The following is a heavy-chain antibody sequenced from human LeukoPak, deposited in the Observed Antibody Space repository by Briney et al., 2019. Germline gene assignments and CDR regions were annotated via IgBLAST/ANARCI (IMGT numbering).Heavy chain of an antibody. V-gene: IGHV3-48*01. J-gene: IGHJ6*02. CDR2: ISTSSNTI. D-gene: IGHD2-8*02. CDR3: ARDLHRVMVVVPGGLDV. Sequence: GGSLRLSCAASGFTFSGYNMNWARQAPGKGLEWISYISTSSNTIYYADSVKGRFTISRDNAKNSLFLHMNSLRAEDTAVYYCARDLHRVMVVVPGGLDVWGQGTTVTVSS. CDR1: GFTFSGYN.